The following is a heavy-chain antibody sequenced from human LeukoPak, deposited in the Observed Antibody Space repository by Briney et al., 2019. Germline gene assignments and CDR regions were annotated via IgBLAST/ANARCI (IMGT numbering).Heavy chain of an antibody. CDR1: GYTFTSYG. Sequence: ASVNVSCEASGYTFTSYGISWVRQAPGQGLEWMGWISAYNGNTNYAQRLQGRVTMTTDTSTSTAYMELRSLRSDDTAVYYCARLNFGSEDNWGQGTLVTVSS. CDR3: ARLNFGSEDN. V-gene: IGHV1-18*01. CDR2: ISAYNGNT. D-gene: IGHD3-10*01. J-gene: IGHJ4*02.